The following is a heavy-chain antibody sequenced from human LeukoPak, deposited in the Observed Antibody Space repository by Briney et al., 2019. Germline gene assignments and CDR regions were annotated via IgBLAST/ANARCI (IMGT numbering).Heavy chain of an antibody. J-gene: IGHJ3*02. CDR3: ARDNVVLSSPYDAFGI. V-gene: IGHV1-69*06. CDR1: GGTFSSYA. D-gene: IGHD2-15*01. CDR2: IIPIFGTA. Sequence: ASVKVSCKASGGTFSSYAISWVRQAPGQGLEWMGGIIPIFGTANYAQKFQGRVTITADKSTSTAYMELSSLRSEDTAVYCCARDNVVLSSPYDAFGIWGQGTMVTVSS.